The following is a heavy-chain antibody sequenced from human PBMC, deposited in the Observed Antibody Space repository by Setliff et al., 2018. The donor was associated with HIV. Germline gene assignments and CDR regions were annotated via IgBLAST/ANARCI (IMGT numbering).Heavy chain of an antibody. CDR1: GGSISRGSYS. V-gene: IGHV4-39*01. J-gene: IGHJ4*02. CDR2: ISYTGIT. D-gene: IGHD6-19*01. CDR3: ARLRQWLAFFDS. Sequence: SETLSLTCTVSGGSISRGSYSWGWIRQPPGKGLEWIGSISYTGITNYNPSLKSRVTISVDTSQNKFSLKLTSVTAADTAVYYCARLRQWLAFFDSWGQGTLVTVSS.